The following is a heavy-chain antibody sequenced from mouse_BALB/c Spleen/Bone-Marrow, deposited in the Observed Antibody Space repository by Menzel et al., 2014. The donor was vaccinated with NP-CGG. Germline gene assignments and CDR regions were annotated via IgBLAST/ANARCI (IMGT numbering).Heavy chain of an antibody. V-gene: IGHV1-39*01. D-gene: IGHD2-1*01. J-gene: IGHJ3*01. CDR1: GYSFTGYN. Sequence: EVQLQQSGPELEKPGASVKISCKASGYSFTGYNMNWVKQSNGKSLEWIGKIDPHYGGTSYNQKFKDKATLTVDKSSNTAYMQLKSLTSEDSAVYYCASYGNSFGYWGQGTLVTVSA. CDR2: IDPHYGGT. CDR3: ASYGNSFGY.